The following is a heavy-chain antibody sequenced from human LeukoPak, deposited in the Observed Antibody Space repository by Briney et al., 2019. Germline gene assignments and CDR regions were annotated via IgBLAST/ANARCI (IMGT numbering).Heavy chain of an antibody. Sequence: NPSETLSLTCTVSGGSISSGGYYWSWIRQHPGKGLEWIGYIYYSGSTYYNPSLKSRVTISVDTSKNQFSLKLSSVTAADTAVYYCARGAGVGAAQNWFDPWGQGTLVTVSS. CDR2: IYYSGST. J-gene: IGHJ5*02. V-gene: IGHV4-31*03. CDR3: ARGAGVGAAQNWFDP. D-gene: IGHD1-26*01. CDR1: GGSISSGGYY.